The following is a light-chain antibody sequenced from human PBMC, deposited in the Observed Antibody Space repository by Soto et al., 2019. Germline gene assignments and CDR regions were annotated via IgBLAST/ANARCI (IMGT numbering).Light chain of an antibody. Sequence: DIQMTQSPSSLSASVGDRVTITCQASQDISSYLTWYQRKPGKAPNLLIYDASSLRTGVPSRFSGGGSGTNFTFTIDSLQPEDFATYFCQQYHTLPPTFGQGTELDIK. CDR3: QQYHTLPPT. CDR1: QDISSY. V-gene: IGKV1-33*01. CDR2: DAS. J-gene: IGKJ2*01.